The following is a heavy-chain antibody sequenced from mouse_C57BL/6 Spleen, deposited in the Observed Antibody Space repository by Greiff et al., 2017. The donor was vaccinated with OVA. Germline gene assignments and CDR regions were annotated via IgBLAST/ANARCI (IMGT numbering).Heavy chain of an antibody. Sequence: QVQLQQPGAELVRPGSSVKLSCKASGYTFTSYWMDWVKQRPGQGLEWIGNIYPSDSETHYTQKFKDKATLTVDKSSSTAYMQLSSLTSEDSAVYYCARPGLGPFAYWGQGTLVTVSA. J-gene: IGHJ3*01. D-gene: IGHD4-1*01. CDR3: ARPGLGPFAY. V-gene: IGHV1-61*01. CDR2: IYPSDSET. CDR1: GYTFTSYW.